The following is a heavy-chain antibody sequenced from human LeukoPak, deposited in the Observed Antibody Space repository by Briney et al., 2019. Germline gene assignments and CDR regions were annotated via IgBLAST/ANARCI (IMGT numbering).Heavy chain of an antibody. CDR1: GFTFSSYG. J-gene: IGHJ6*03. CDR2: IWYDGSNK. V-gene: IGHV3-33*01. Sequence: GGSLRLSCAASGFTFSSYGMHWVRQAPSKGLEWVAVIWYDGSNKYYADSVKGRFTISRDNSKNTLYLQMNSLRAEDTAVYYCAGDVRRYYYYMDVWGKGTTVTVSS. D-gene: IGHD3-10*02. CDR3: AGDVRRYYYYMDV.